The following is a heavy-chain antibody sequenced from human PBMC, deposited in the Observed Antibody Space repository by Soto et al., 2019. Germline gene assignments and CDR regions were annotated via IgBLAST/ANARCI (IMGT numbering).Heavy chain of an antibody. Sequence: VSLRLSCAASGFTFSGSAMHWVRQASGKGLEWVGRIRSKANSYATAYAASVKGRFTISRDDSKNTAYLQMNSLKTEDTAVYYCTPTVTGTVGWFDPWGQGTLVTVSS. J-gene: IGHJ5*02. CDR2: IRSKANSYAT. CDR1: GFTFSGSA. V-gene: IGHV3-73*01. D-gene: IGHD1-20*01. CDR3: TPTVTGTVGWFDP.